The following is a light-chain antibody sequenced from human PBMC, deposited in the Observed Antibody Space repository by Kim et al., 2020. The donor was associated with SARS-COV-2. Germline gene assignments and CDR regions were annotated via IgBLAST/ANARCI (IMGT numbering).Light chain of an antibody. CDR3: QQYNNWPPMYT. J-gene: IGKJ2*01. Sequence: SPRERATLSCRASQSVSSNLAWYQQKPGQAPRLLIYGASTRATGIPARFSGSGSGTEFTLTISSLQSEDFAVYYCQQYNNWPPMYTFGQGTKLEI. V-gene: IGKV3-15*01. CDR2: GAS. CDR1: QSVSSN.